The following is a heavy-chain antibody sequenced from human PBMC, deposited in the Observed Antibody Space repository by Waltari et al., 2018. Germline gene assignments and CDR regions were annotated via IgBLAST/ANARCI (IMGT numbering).Heavy chain of an antibody. Sequence: EVQLVESGGGLVQPGRSLRLSCAASGFTFDDYAMPWVRQAPGKGLEWVSPIFGSGNSTHYADSVKGRFTISRDNSKNTVYLQRNSLGVEDTAVYYCAKDGTGWKHPTGAYYYYGLDVWGPGTTVTVSS. J-gene: IGHJ6*02. CDR3: AKDGTGWKHPTGAYYYYGLDV. D-gene: IGHD6-19*01. CDR1: GFTFDDYA. V-gene: IGHV3-23*04. CDR2: IFGSGNST.